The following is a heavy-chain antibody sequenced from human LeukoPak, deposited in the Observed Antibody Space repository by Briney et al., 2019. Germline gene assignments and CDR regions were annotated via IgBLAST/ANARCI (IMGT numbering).Heavy chain of an antibody. V-gene: IGHV4-59*01. CDR1: GGSIRSYY. CDR3: ARVTGYMIVDYFDY. D-gene: IGHD3-22*01. Sequence: PSETLSLTCSVSGGSIRSYYWSWIRQPPGKGLEWIGYIYYSGSTNYKPSLKSRVTISVETSKNQFSLKLRSVTAADTAVYYCARVTGYMIVDYFDYWGQGTLVTVSS. CDR2: IYYSGST. J-gene: IGHJ4*02.